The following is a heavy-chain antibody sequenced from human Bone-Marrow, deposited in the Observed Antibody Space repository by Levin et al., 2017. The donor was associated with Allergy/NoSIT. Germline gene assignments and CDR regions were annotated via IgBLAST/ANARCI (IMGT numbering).Heavy chain of an antibody. J-gene: IGHJ4*02. D-gene: IGHD3-10*01. V-gene: IGHV3-53*01. Sequence: PSETLSLTCAASDFTVRTNYVSWVRQASGKGLEWVSVIYGGNSTYYADSVKGRFTVSRDTSHNTVYLQMRSLRAEDTGVYYCATARVPTPGYFDSWGQGVLVTASP. CDR1: DFTVRTNY. CDR3: ATARVPTPGYFDS. CDR2: IYGGNST.